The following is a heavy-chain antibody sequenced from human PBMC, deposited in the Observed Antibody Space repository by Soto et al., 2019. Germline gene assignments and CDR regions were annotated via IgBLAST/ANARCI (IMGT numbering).Heavy chain of an antibody. CDR1: GDSIRSDYW. J-gene: IGHJ6*02. CDR2: IYHRGST. V-gene: IGHV4-4*02. Sequence: QVQLQESGPGLVKPSGTLSLTCAVSGDSIRSDYWWSWVRQPPGKGLEWIGEIYHRGSTNYNQSLKSRVTISLDKSKNQFSLTLSSVTAADTAVYYCARDCHGSTSCSYYGMDVWGQGTTVAVSS. CDR3: ARDCHGSTSCSYYGMDV. D-gene: IGHD2-2*01.